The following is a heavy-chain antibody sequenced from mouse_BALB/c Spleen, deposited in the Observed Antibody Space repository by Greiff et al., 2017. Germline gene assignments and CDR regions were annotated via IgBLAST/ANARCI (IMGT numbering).Heavy chain of an antibody. V-gene: IGHV5-6-4*01. CDR2: ISSGGSYT. Sequence: EVKLEESGGGLVKPGGSLKLSCAASGFTFSSYTMSWVRQTPEKRLEWVATISSGGSYTYYPDSVKGRFTISRDNAKNTLYLQMSSLKSEDTAMYYCTRDRDYYGSSYFDYWGQGTTLTVSS. CDR1: GFTFSSYT. J-gene: IGHJ2*01. D-gene: IGHD1-1*01. CDR3: TRDRDYYGSSYFDY.